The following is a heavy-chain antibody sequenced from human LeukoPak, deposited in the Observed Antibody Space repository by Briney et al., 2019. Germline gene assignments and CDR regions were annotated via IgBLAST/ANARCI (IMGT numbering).Heavy chain of an antibody. CDR2: QYYTGKT. J-gene: IGHJ5*02. Sequence: WVRQAPGRGLEWIGSQYYTGKTYYNPSLKSRVTISVDTSKNQISLWLTSVTAADTAVYFCARHHLRSTWYMINWFDPWGQGTLVTVSS. D-gene: IGHD6-13*01. CDR3: ARHHLRSTWYMINWFDP. V-gene: IGHV4-39*01.